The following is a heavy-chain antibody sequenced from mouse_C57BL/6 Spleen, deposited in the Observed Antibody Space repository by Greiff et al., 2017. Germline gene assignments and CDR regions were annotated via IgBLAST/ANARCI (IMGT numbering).Heavy chain of an antibody. Sequence: EVKLMVSGGGLVKPGGSLKLSCAASGFTFSDYGMHWVRQAPEKGLEWVAYISSGSSTIYYADTVKGRFTISRDNAKNTLFLQMTSLRSEDTAMYYCARGYSDYLWYWGQGTTLTVSS. CDR2: ISSGSSTI. V-gene: IGHV5-17*01. D-gene: IGHD2-13*01. CDR3: ARGYSDYLWY. CDR1: GFTFSDYG. J-gene: IGHJ2*01.